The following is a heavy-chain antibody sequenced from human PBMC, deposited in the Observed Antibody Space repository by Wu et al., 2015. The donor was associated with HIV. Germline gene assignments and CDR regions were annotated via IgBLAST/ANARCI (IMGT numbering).Heavy chain of an antibody. CDR3: ARSSDYYDSSGYYSERYYFDY. V-gene: IGHV1-46*01. Sequence: QVQLVQSGAEVKKPGASVKVSCKASGYTFTSYYMHWVRQAPGQGLEWMGIINPSGGSTSYAQKFQGRVTMTRDTSTSTVYMELSSLRSEDTAVYYCARSSDYYDSSGYYSERYYFDYWGQGTLVTVSS. CDR1: GYTFTSYY. CDR2: INPSGGST. J-gene: IGHJ4*02. D-gene: IGHD3-22*01.